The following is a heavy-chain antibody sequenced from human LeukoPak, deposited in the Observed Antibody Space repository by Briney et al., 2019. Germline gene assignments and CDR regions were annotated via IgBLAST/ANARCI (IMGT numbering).Heavy chain of an antibody. D-gene: IGHD2-15*01. CDR2: ISSTITTI. CDR3: ARGDCSATSCYYFDN. V-gene: IGHV3-11*04. J-gene: IGHJ4*02. CDR1: GLRFSGHY. Sequence: GGSLRLSCAASGLRFSGHYMSWIRQAPGKGLEWISYISSTITTIYYADSVKGRFTISRDNANNSLYLQMSSLRAEDTAVYYCARGDCSATSCYYFDNWGQGTLVTVSS.